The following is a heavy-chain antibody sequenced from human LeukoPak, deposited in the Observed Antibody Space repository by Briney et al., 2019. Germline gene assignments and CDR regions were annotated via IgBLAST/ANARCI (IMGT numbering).Heavy chain of an antibody. CDR1: GFTFNNYA. Sequence: PGGSLRLSCAASGFTFNNYAMNWVREGPGRGLEGVSSISGGGETTYYADSAKGRFTISRDNSQNTLYLQMNSLRAEDTAVYYCARDYADYVGYFFFDYWGQGTLVTVSS. V-gene: IGHV3-23*01. D-gene: IGHD4-17*01. CDR2: ISGGGETT. J-gene: IGHJ4*02. CDR3: ARDYADYVGYFFFDY.